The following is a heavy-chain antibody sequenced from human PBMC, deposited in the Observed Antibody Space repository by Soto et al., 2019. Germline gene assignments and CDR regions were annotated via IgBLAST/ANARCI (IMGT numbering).Heavy chain of an antibody. J-gene: IGHJ3*02. CDR1: GFTFSSYG. D-gene: IGHD6-13*01. CDR2: VSYDGSNK. CDR3: AKPYSSSWSDAFDI. Sequence: QVQLVESGGGVVQPGRSLRLSCAASGFTFSSYGMHWVRQAPGKGLEWVAVVSYDGSNKYYADSVKGRFTISRDNSKNTQYLQMNSLRAEDTAVYYCAKPYSSSWSDAFDIWGQGTMVTVSS. V-gene: IGHV3-30*18.